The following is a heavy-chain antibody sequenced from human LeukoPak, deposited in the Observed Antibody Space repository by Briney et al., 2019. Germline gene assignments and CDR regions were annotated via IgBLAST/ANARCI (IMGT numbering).Heavy chain of an antibody. CDR1: GGSISSYY. D-gene: IGHD3-22*01. J-gene: IGHJ4*02. V-gene: IGHV4-4*09. CDR3: ARRYDSSGAGFDY. Sequence: SETLSLTCTVSGGSISSYYWSWIRQPPGKGLEWIGYIYTSGSTNYNPSLKSRVTISVDTSKNQFSLKLSSVTAADTAVYYCARRYDSSGAGFDYWGQGTLVTVSS. CDR2: IYTSGST.